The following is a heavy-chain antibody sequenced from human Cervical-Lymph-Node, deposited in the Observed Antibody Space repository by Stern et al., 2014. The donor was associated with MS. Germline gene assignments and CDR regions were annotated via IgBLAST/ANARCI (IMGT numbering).Heavy chain of an antibody. CDR1: GYNFTSYA. J-gene: IGHJ4*02. D-gene: IGHD6-25*01. V-gene: IGHV1-18*01. CDR3: ARAAAGVLHNNY. Sequence: QVQLVQSGTEVKKPGASVTVSCKASGYNFTSYAISWVRQAPGQGLEWMGWVSAYNGNINYAQRLQGRVTMTIDTSTSTAYMELRSLRSDDTAVYYCARAAAGVLHNNYWGQGTLVTVSS. CDR2: VSAYNGNI.